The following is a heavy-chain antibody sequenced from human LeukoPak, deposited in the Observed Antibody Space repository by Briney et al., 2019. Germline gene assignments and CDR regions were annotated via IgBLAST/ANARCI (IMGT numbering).Heavy chain of an antibody. Sequence: GGSLRLSCAASGFTFSSYTMSWVRQAPGKGLEWVSTITTSDGNTYYADSVKGRFTVSRDNSKNTLFLQMNSLRAEDTAVYYCARGFRKIEYWGQGTLVTVSS. CDR1: GFTFSSYT. J-gene: IGHJ4*02. V-gene: IGHV3-23*01. CDR3: ARGFRKIEY. CDR2: ITTSDGNT.